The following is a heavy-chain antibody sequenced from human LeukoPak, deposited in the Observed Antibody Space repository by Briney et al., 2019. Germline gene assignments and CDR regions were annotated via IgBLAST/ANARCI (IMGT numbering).Heavy chain of an antibody. CDR1: GLTFSSYA. Sequence: QPGGSLRLSCAPAGLTFSSYAMRSVRQTPGKGLEWVAVISYDGSNKYYAGSVKGRFTISRDNSKNAMYLQMNSRRAEDTAVYYCAILGRDIVGHYWGQGTLVTVSS. CDR2: ISYDGSNK. J-gene: IGHJ4*02. CDR3: AILGRDIVGHY. V-gene: IGHV3-30*11. D-gene: IGHD2-15*01.